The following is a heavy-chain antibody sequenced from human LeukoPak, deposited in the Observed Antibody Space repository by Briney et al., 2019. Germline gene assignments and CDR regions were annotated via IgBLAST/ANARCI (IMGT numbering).Heavy chain of an antibody. Sequence: PGRSLRLSCAASGFTFSSYGIHWVRQAPGKGLEWVAVISYDGSNKFYGDSVKGRFTISRDNAKNTLYLQMNSLRAEDTAVYYCTREVSGSLYFDYWGQGSLVTVSS. D-gene: IGHD1-26*01. J-gene: IGHJ4*02. V-gene: IGHV3-30*03. CDR1: GFTFSSYG. CDR2: ISYDGSNK. CDR3: TREVSGSLYFDY.